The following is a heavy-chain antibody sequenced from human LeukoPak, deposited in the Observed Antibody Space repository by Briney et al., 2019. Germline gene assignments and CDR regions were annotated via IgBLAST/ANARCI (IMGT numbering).Heavy chain of an antibody. D-gene: IGHD5-12*01. V-gene: IGHV1-69*04. J-gene: IGHJ5*02. CDR1: GGTFSSYA. Sequence: GASVKVSCKASGGTFSSYAISWVRQAPGQGLEWMGRIIPILGIANYAQKFQGRVTITADKSTSTAYMELSSLRSEDTAVYYCASGGVATIPYAWGQGTLVTVSS. CDR3: ASGGVATIPYA. CDR2: IIPILGIA.